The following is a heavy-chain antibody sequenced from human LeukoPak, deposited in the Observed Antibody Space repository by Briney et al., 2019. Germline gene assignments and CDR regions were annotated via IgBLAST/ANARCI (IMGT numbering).Heavy chain of an antibody. V-gene: IGHV1-2*02. D-gene: IGHD2-21*02. CDR3: ARASELAYCGGDCYLNFDY. CDR1: GYIFTGYY. CDR2: INPNSGGT. J-gene: IGHJ4*02. Sequence: GASVKVSCKASGYIFTGYYLHWVRQAPGQGLEWMGWINPNSGGTNYAQKFQGRVTMTRDTSISTAYMELSRLRSDDTAVYYCARASELAYCGGDCYLNFDYWGQGTLVTVSS.